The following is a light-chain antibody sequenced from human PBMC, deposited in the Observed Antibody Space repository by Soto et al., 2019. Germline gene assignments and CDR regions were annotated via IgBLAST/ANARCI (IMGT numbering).Light chain of an antibody. CDR2: EVT. V-gene: IGLV2-8*01. J-gene: IGLJ2*01. Sequence: QSALTQPPSASGSLGQSVTISCTGSSSDVGTYNYVSWYQQYPGKAPKLMIYEVTKRPSGVPDRFSGSKSGNTASLTVSGLQADDEADYYCNSYAGSNNFVVFGGGTKVTVL. CDR1: SSDVGTYNY. CDR3: NSYAGSNNFVV.